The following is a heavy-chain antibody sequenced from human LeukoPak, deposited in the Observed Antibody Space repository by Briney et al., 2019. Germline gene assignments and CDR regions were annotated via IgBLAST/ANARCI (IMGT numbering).Heavy chain of an antibody. CDR2: ISAYNGNT. CDR3: ARGRPVSYLDY. V-gene: IGHV1-18*01. Sequence: GASVKVSCKASGYTFTSYGISWVRPAPGQGLEWMGLISAYNGNTNYAQKLQGRVTMTTDTSTSTAYMELSSLRSEDTAVYYCARGRPVSYLDYWGQGTLVTVSS. CDR1: GYTFTSYG. D-gene: IGHD3-16*02. J-gene: IGHJ4*02.